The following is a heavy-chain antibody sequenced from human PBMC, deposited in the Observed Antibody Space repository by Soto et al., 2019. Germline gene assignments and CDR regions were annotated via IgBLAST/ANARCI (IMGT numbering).Heavy chain of an antibody. J-gene: IGHJ6*02. D-gene: IGHD6-6*01. Sequence: QVQLQESGPGLVKPSQTLSLTCTVSGGSISSGGYYWTWIRQHPGKGLEWIGYNYYSGITYYNPSLKRRVTISLDTSKNQFSLKLSAVSAAEPAEYCCASGASMAGLNYGMDVWGQGTTVTASS. CDR3: ASGASMAGLNYGMDV. CDR1: GGSISSGGYY. V-gene: IGHV4-31*03. CDR2: NYYSGIT.